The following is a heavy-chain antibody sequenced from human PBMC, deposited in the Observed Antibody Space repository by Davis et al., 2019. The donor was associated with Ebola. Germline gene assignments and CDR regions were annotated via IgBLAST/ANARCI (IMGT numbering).Heavy chain of an antibody. CDR3: ARDRGTTKYYYYGMDV. J-gene: IGHJ6*02. V-gene: IGHV4-31*03. Sequence: PSETLSLTCTVSGGSISSGGYYWSWIRQHPAKGLEWIGYIYYSGSTYYNPSLKSRVTISVDTSKNQFSLKLSSVTAADTAVYYCARDRGTTKYYYYGMDVWGQGTTVTVSS. D-gene: IGHD4-11*01. CDR1: GGSISSGGYY. CDR2: IYYSGST.